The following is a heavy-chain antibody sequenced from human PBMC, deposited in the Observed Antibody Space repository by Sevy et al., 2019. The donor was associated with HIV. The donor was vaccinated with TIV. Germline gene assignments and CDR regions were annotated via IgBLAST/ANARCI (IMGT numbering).Heavy chain of an antibody. D-gene: IGHD2-15*01. CDR3: ARDYEVVVVEGAFDI. V-gene: IGHV3-30*04. Sequence: GGSLRLSCAASGFTFSSYAMHWVRQAPGKGLEWVAVISYDGSNKYYADSVKGRFTISRDNSKNTLYLQMNSLRAEDTAVYYCARDYEVVVVEGAFDIWGQGTMVTVSS. CDR1: GFTFSSYA. CDR2: ISYDGSNK. J-gene: IGHJ3*02.